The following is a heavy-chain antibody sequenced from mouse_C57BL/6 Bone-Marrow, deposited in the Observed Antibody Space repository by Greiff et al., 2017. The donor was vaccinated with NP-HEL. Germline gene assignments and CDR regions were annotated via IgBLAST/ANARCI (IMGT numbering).Heavy chain of an antibody. CDR2: IYPYNDGT. Sequence: EVKLVESGPELVKPGASVKMSCKASGYTFTSYVMHWVKQKPGQGLEWIGYIYPYNDGTKYNEKFKGKATLTSDKSSSTAYMELSSLTSEDSAVYYCARLGIYYAMDYWGQGTSVTVSS. V-gene: IGHV1-14*01. CDR3: ARLGIYYAMDY. J-gene: IGHJ4*01. CDR1: GYTFTSYV. D-gene: IGHD1-1*02.